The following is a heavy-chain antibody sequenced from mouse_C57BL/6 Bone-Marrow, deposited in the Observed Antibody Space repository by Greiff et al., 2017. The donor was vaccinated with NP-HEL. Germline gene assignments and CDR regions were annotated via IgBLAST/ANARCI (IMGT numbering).Heavy chain of an antibody. V-gene: IGHV5-16*01. Sequence: EVKVVESEGGLVQPGSSMKLSCTASGFTFSDYYMAWVRQVPEKGLEWVAIINYDGSSTYYLDSFKSRFIISIDTSSNTLYLQMSSMKSEDTATYYCAREGGLRRRTYAMDYWGQGTSVTVSS. J-gene: IGHJ4*01. CDR3: AREGGLRRRTYAMDY. CDR2: INYDGSST. D-gene: IGHD2-4*01. CDR1: GFTFSDYY.